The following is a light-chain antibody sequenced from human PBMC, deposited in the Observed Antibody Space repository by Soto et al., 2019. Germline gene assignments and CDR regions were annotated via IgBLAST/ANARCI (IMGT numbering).Light chain of an antibody. V-gene: IGKV3D-15*01. CDR2: GSS. CDR1: QSVRNNY. Sequence: EVVLTQSPGTLSLSPGERATLSCRASQSVRNNYLAWYQQKPGQSPKLLIFGSSDRATGIPDRFSGSGSGTEFTLTISSLQSEDFAVYYCQQYNNWPPWTFGQGTKVEIK. CDR3: QQYNNWPPWT. J-gene: IGKJ1*01.